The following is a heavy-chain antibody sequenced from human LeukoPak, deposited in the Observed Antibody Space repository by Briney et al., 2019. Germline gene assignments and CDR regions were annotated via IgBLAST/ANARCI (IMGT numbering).Heavy chain of an antibody. V-gene: IGHV4-30-2*01. CDR2: IYHSGST. D-gene: IGHD3-10*01. Sequence: SQTLSLTCTVSGGSISSGGYYWSWIRQPPGKGLEWIGYIYHSGSTYYNPSLKSRVTISVDRSKNQFSLKLSSVTAADTAVYYCARFPTGGSGSYYNNMDNWFDPWGQGTLVTVSS. CDR1: GGSISSGGYY. J-gene: IGHJ5*02. CDR3: ARFPTGGSGSYYNNMDNWFDP.